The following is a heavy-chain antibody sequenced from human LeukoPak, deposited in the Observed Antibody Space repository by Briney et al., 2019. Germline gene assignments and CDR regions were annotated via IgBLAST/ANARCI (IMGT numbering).Heavy chain of an antibody. Sequence: SETLSLTCTVSGGSISSGSYYWGWIRQPPGTGLEWIGSIYYSGSTYYNPSLKSRVTISVDTSKNQFSLKLSSVTAADTAVYYCARNSNYLYFDYWGQGTLVTVSS. CDR1: GGSISSGSYY. CDR3: ARNSNYLYFDY. V-gene: IGHV4-39*01. D-gene: IGHD4-11*01. CDR2: IYYSGST. J-gene: IGHJ4*02.